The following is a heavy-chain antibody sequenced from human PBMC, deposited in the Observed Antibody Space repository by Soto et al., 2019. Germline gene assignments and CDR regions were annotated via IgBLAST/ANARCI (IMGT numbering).Heavy chain of an antibody. Sequence: QVQLVESGGGVVQPGRSLRLSCAASGFTFSSYAMHWVRQAPGKGLEWVAVISYDGSNKYYADSVKGRFTISRDNSKNTLYLQMNSLRAEETAVYYCARGFGATGENGYRGQGTLVTVSS. D-gene: IGHD1-26*01. J-gene: IGHJ4*02. CDR1: GFTFSSYA. CDR2: ISYDGSNK. CDR3: ARGFGATGENGY. V-gene: IGHV3-30-3*01.